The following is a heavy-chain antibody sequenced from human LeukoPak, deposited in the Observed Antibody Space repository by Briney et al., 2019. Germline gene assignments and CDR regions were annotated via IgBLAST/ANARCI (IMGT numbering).Heavy chain of an antibody. CDR3: GITMTYYYYYYMDV. CDR1: GYTFTSYD. V-gene: IGHV1-8*01. Sequence: GASVKVSCKASGYTFTSYDINWVRQATGQGLEWMGWMNPNSGNTGYAQKFQGRVTITADESTSTAYMELSSLRSEDTAVYYCGITMTYYYYYYMDVWGKGTTVTISS. CDR2: MNPNSGNT. J-gene: IGHJ6*03. D-gene: IGHD3-22*01.